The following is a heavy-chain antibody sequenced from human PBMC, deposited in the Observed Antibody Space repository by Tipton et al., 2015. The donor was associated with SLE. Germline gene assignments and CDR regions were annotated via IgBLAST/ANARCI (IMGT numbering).Heavy chain of an antibody. V-gene: IGHV4-59*08. J-gene: IGHJ5*02. CDR3: ARRGSYMGPLQA. CDR2: VYYSGST. CDR1: GGSINNYY. Sequence: TLSLTCTVSGGSINNYYWSWIRQPPGKGLEWIGYVYYSGSTNYSPSLKSRVTISVDTPKNQFSLKLSSVTAADTAVYYCARRGSYMGPLQAWGLGTLVTVSS. D-gene: IGHD5-24*01.